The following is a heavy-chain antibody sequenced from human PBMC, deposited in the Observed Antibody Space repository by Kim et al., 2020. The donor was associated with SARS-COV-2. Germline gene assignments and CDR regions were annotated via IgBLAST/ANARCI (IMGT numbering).Heavy chain of an antibody. CDR3: ARGSPGPPFDH. CDR2: ISNDGSEK. CDR1: GFSFSSHV. Sequence: GGSLRLSCAASGFSFSSHVMHWVRKAPGKGLEWVTVISNDGSEKYYAGSVKGRFRISRDNSNNTLYLQMDDLRTDDTAVYYCARGSPGPPFDHWGQGTLVIVSS. V-gene: IGHV3-30*01. J-gene: IGHJ4*02.